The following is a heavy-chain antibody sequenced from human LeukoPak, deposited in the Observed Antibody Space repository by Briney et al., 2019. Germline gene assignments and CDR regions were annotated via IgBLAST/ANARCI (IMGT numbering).Heavy chain of an antibody. CDR2: INPNSSVT. J-gene: IGHJ4*02. D-gene: IGHD5-12*01. CDR1: GYTFTGYY. CDR3: ARVLDSGYPVWDC. Sequence: ASVKLSCKASGYTFTGYYMHWVRQAPGQGLEWMGWINPNSSVTNYAQKFQGRVTMTRDTSISTACMELSRLRSDDTAVYYCARVLDSGYPVWDCWGQGTLVTVSS. V-gene: IGHV1-2*02.